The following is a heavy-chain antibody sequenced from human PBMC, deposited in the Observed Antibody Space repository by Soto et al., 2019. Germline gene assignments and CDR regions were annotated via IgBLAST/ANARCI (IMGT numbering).Heavy chain of an antibody. V-gene: IGHV2-5*02. Sequence: QITLKESGPTLVKPTQTLTLTCTFSGFSLSTSGVGVGWIRQPPGKALEWLALIYWDDDKRYSPSLKSRLTITKDTSKNQVVLTMTNMDPVDTATYYCAHRRPDTDGGNSFDYCGQGTLVTVSS. CDR2: IYWDDDK. CDR3: AHRRPDTDGGNSFDY. D-gene: IGHD5-18*01. CDR1: GFSLSTSGVG. J-gene: IGHJ4*02.